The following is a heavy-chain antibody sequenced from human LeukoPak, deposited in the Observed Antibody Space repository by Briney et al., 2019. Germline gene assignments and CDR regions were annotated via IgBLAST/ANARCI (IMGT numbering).Heavy chain of an antibody. D-gene: IGHD6-19*01. J-gene: IGHJ3*02. CDR3: ARDKAVAGTSASAFDI. Sequence: ASVKVSCKASGYTFTSYYMHWVRQAPGQGLEWMGIINPSGGSTSYAQKFQGRVTMTRDMPTSTVYMELSSLRSEDTAVYYCARDKAVAGTSASAFDIWGQGTMVTVSS. CDR2: INPSGGST. CDR1: GYTFTSYY. V-gene: IGHV1-46*01.